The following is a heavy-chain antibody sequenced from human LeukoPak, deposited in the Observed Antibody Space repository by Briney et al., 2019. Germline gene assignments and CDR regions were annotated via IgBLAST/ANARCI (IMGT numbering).Heavy chain of an antibody. Sequence: GGSLRLSCAASGFTFSSYSMNWVRQAPGKGLEWVSYISSSSSTIYYADSVKGRFTISRDNAKNSLYLQMNSLRAEDTAVYYCAREVWCSTSCPVDYWGQGTLVTVSS. D-gene: IGHD2-2*01. CDR2: ISSSSSTI. CDR1: GFTFSSYS. CDR3: AREVWCSTSCPVDY. J-gene: IGHJ4*02. V-gene: IGHV3-48*01.